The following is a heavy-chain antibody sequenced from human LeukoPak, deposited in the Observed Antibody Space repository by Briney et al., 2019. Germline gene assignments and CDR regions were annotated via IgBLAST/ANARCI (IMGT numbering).Heavy chain of an antibody. Sequence: GGSLRLSCVASGFTFSDYPVIWVRQAPGEGLEYVSVFSHVTHYADSVKGRFTISRDNSKNTLYLQMNSLRVEDTAIYYCAKDWYDYWGQGTLVTVSS. J-gene: IGHJ4*02. CDR2: FSHVT. CDR1: GFTFSDYP. D-gene: IGHD3-3*01. V-gene: IGHV3-23*01. CDR3: AKDWYDY.